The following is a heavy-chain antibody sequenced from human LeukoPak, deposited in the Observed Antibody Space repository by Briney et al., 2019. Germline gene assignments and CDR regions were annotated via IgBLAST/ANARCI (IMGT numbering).Heavy chain of an antibody. CDR1: GYTFSSYD. Sequence: ASVKVSCKASGYTFSSYDINWVRQATGQGLEWMGWMNPNSGNTGYAQKFQGRVTMTRDTSISTAYMELSSLRSDDTAVYYCARTLYSSGWYVRVWGQGTLVTVSS. CDR2: MNPNSGNT. CDR3: ARTLYSSGWYVRV. D-gene: IGHD6-19*01. V-gene: IGHV1-8*01. J-gene: IGHJ4*02.